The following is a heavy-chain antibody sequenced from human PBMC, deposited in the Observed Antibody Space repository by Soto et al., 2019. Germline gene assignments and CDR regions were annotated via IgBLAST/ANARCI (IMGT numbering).Heavy chain of an antibody. CDR3: ATGEVVPSFPNWLDT. CDR1: GGTIKTYT. J-gene: IGHJ5*02. V-gene: IGHV1-69*12. D-gene: IGHD2-21*01. CDR2: FIPSFPAP. Sequence: VQFVQSGAELKKPGSSVRVSCRASGGTIKTYTLSWVRQAPGQGLEWMGAFIPSFPAPNFAQRFKGRLTLPADETTNTGFRELSGLRPEDTALYFCATGEVVPSFPNWLDTWGQGTHVIVSS.